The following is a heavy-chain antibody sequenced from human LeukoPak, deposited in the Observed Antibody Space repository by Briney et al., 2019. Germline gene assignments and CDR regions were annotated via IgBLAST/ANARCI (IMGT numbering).Heavy chain of an antibody. CDR1: GGSFSGYY. CDR3: ARKGDYVWGSYRPHWIDP. D-gene: IGHD3-16*02. J-gene: IGHJ5*02. CDR2: INHSGST. V-gene: IGHV4-34*01. Sequence: SETLSLTCAVYGGSFSGYYWSWIRQPPGKGLEWIGEINHSGSTNYNPSLKSRVTISVDTSKNQFSLKLSSVTAADTAVYYCARKGDYVWGSYRPHWIDPWGQGTLVTVSS.